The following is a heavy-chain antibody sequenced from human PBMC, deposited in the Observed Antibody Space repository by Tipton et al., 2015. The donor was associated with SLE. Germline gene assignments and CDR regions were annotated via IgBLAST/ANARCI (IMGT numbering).Heavy chain of an antibody. J-gene: IGHJ4*02. CDR3: AIRGTSGSYYDY. V-gene: IGHV3-23*01. CDR1: GFTFSSYA. Sequence: SLRLSCAASGFTFSSYAMSWVRQAPGKGLEWVSAISGSGGSTYYADSVKGRFTISRDNSKNTLYLQMNSLRAEDTAVYYCAIRGTSGSYYDYWGQGTLVTVSS. D-gene: IGHD1-26*01. CDR2: ISGSGGST.